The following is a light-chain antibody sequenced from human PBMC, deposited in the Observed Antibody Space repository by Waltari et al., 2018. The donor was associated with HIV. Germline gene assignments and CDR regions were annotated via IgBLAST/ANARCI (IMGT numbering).Light chain of an antibody. V-gene: IGLV1-40*01. Sequence: QSVLTQPPSVSGAPGQRVTISCTGSNPNTGSVYDFHWYQQVPGTVPKLLIYGNSNRPSGVPDRISGSKSGSSASLAISGLQADDEADYYCQSYDSSLSGFIFGTGTRVTVL. J-gene: IGLJ1*01. CDR3: QSYDSSLSGFI. CDR2: GNS. CDR1: NPNTGSVYD.